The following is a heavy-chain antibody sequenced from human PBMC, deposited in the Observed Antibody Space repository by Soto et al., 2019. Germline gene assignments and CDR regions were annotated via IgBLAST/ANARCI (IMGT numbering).Heavy chain of an antibody. CDR2: ISGSGASI. V-gene: IGHV3-23*01. J-gene: IGHJ4*02. Sequence: EVQLLESGGNLVQPGGSLRLSCAASGFTFSSYVMSWVRQAPGKGLEWVSPISGSGASIYDAASVKGRFTISRDNSKNTVYLQMNSLSAEDTAVYYCAKDGLGSCTGGTCYGSDYWGQGTLVTVSS. CDR1: GFTFSSYV. D-gene: IGHD2-15*01. CDR3: AKDGLGSCTGGTCYGSDY.